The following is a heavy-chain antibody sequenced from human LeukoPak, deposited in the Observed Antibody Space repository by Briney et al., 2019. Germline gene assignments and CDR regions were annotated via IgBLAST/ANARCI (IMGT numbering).Heavy chain of an antibody. CDR3: ICLTDPFDY. V-gene: IGHV3-49*04. CDR1: GFIFGAHY. J-gene: IGHJ4*02. CDR2: IRGKAYGGAT. Sequence: GGSLRLSCTGSGFIFGAHYMAWVRQAPGKGPEWVGFIRGKAYGGATGYTASVKGRFTISRDDSKSIVYLQMNSLRTEDTAVYYCICLTDPFDYWGQGSLVTVSS.